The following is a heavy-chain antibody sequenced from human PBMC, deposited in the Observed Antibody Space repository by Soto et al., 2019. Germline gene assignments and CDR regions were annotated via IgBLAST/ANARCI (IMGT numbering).Heavy chain of an antibody. Sequence: SETLSLTCPVSGGSISSYYLSWIRQPPGKGLEWIGYISYSGSTNYNPSLKSRITISVDTSNNRFSLKLSSVTAADTAVYYCAKYSTTYRWFDPWGQGTLVTRLL. D-gene: IGHD6-6*01. CDR1: GGSISSYY. V-gene: IGHV4-59*08. J-gene: IGHJ5*02. CDR3: AKYSTTYRWFDP. CDR2: ISYSGST.